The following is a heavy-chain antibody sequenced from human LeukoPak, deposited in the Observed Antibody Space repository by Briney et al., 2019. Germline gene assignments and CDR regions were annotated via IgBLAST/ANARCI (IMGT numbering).Heavy chain of an antibody. CDR1: GFTFSSYT. CDR3: ASHLREPHIAAAGRPPFDP. J-gene: IGHJ5*02. V-gene: IGHV3-21*01. CDR2: ITTSSTYI. D-gene: IGHD6-13*01. Sequence: GGSLRLSCAASGFTFSSYTMNWVRQAPGKGLEWGSSITTSSTYIYYADSVRGRFTISRDNANNSLYLRMSSLRVKDTAVYYCASHLREPHIAAAGRPPFDPWGQGTLVTVSS.